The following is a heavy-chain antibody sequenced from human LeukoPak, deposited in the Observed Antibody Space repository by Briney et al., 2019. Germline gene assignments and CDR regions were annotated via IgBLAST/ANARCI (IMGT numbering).Heavy chain of an antibody. Sequence: PGGSLRLSCAASGFTVSSNYMSWVRQAPGKGLEWVSVIYSGGSTYYADSVKGRFTISRDNSKNTLYLQMNGLRAEDTAVYYCARNSRTYCGGDCYSYYFDYWGQGTLVTVSS. CDR3: ARNSRTYCGGDCYSYYFDY. CDR1: GFTVSSNY. V-gene: IGHV3-66*01. D-gene: IGHD2-21*02. J-gene: IGHJ4*02. CDR2: IYSGGST.